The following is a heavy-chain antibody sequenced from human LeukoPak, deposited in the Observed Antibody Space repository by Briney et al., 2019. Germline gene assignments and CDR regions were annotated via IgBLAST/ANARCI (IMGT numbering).Heavy chain of an antibody. V-gene: IGHV1-69*13. CDR2: IIPILGTA. J-gene: IGHJ4*02. CDR1: AGTFSIYA. CDR3: ALKGDYGGFDY. D-gene: IGHD4-23*01. Sequence: AVTLSCKASAGTFSIYAISWVRQAPGQGLEWMGGIIPILGTANYAQKFQGRVTITADESTSTAYMELSSLRSEDTAVYYCALKGDYGGFDYWGQGTLVSVSS.